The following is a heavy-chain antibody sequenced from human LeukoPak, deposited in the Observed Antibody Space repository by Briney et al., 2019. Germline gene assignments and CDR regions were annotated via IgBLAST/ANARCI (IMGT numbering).Heavy chain of an antibody. V-gene: IGHV3-30*02. CDR3: AKRLADLYGSGKAIDY. CDR1: GFTFSSYG. CDR2: IRHDASDK. Sequence: GGSLRLSCVASGFTFSSYGMHWVRQAPGKGLEWVAYIRHDASDKSYADSVKGRFSTSRDNSKNTLYVRMNSRRAEDTAIYQCAKRLADLYGSGKAIDYWGQGTLVTVSS. D-gene: IGHD3-10*01. J-gene: IGHJ4*02.